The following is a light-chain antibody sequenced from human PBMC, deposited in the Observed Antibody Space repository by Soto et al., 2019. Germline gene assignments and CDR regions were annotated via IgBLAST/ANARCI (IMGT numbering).Light chain of an antibody. Sequence: EVVRTQSPATLSVSPGEIATLSCRSSQGLGTNLAWYQQKPGQAPRLLIYAASTRATGVPGRFSGSGSGTEFTLTISSLQSEDFEVYYCQQYNHGPLTFGGGTKVDIK. CDR3: QQYNHGPLT. CDR1: QGLGTN. J-gene: IGKJ4*01. V-gene: IGKV3-15*01. CDR2: AAS.